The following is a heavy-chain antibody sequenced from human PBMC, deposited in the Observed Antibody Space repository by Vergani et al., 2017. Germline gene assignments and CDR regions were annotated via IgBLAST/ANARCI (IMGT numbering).Heavy chain of an antibody. D-gene: IGHD7-27*01. CDR3: ARDRALGNFDY. CDR2: IVPLFGTT. J-gene: IGHJ4*02. Sequence: QVLLVQSGAEVKKPGSSVKVSCKASGGTFSTYAINWVRQAPGQGLEWMGGIVPLFGTTNYAQKFQGRVTITADKSTNTAYMELRSLRFDDTAVYYCARDRALGNFDYWARDPWSPSPQ. CDR1: GGTFSTYA. V-gene: IGHV1-69*06.